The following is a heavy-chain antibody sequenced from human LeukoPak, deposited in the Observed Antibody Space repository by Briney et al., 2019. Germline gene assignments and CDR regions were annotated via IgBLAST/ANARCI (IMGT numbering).Heavy chain of an antibody. CDR1: GFTVNNYA. J-gene: IGHJ4*02. V-gene: IGHV3-23*01. CDR3: GKPTIGYSSGRYPGWPVDY. CDR2: IFGSGGSA. Sequence: GGSLRLSCVASGFTVNNYAMYWVRQAPGKGLEWVSGIFGSGGSAHYADSVKGRFTISRDNSKNTVYLQINSLRVEDTVVYYCGKPTIGYSSGRYPGWPVDYWGQGSLVTVSS. D-gene: IGHD6-19*01.